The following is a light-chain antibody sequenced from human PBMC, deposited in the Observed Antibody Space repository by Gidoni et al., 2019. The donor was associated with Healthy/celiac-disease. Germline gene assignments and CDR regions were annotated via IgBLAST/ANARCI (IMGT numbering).Light chain of an antibody. J-gene: IGKJ5*01. Sequence: EIVLTQSPATLSSSPGERATLSCRASQSVSSYLAWYQQKPGQAPRLLIYDASNRATGIPARFSGSGSGTDFTLTISSLEPEDFAVYYCQQRSNWPFITFGQGTQLEIK. V-gene: IGKV3-11*01. CDR1: QSVSSY. CDR2: DAS. CDR3: QQRSNWPFIT.